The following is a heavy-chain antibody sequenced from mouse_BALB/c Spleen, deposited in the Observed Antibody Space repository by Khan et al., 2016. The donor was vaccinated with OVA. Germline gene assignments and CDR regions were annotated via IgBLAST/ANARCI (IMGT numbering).Heavy chain of an antibody. CDR1: GYTFTNYG. CDR3: ARSNSDWYFDD. V-gene: IGHV9-3-1*01. CDR2: INTYTGEP. Sequence: QIQLVQSGPELKKPGETVKISCKASGYTFTNYGMNWVKQAPGKGLKWMGWINTYTGEPTYANDFKGRFAFSLETSASTAYLQINNLKNEDTATXCCARSNSDWYFDDWGAGTTVTVSS. D-gene: IGHD6-1*01. J-gene: IGHJ1*01.